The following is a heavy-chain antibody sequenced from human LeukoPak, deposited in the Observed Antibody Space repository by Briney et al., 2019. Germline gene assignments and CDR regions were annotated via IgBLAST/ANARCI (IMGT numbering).Heavy chain of an antibody. Sequence: SETLSLTCAVYGGSFCGYYWSWIRQPPGKGLEWIGEINHSGSTNYNPSLKSRATISVDTSKNQFSLKLSSVTAADTAVYYCARGPFPYYDILTGYYHAFDPWGQGTLVTVSS. D-gene: IGHD3-9*01. J-gene: IGHJ5*02. CDR1: GGSFCGYY. CDR2: INHSGST. V-gene: IGHV4-34*01. CDR3: ARGPFPYYDILTGYYHAFDP.